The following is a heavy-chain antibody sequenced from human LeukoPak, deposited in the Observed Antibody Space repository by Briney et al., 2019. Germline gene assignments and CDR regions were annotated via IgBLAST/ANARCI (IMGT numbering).Heavy chain of an antibody. Sequence: SVKVSCKASGGTFSSYTISWVRQAPGQGLEWMGRIIPILGIANYAQKFQGRVTITADKSASTAYMELSSLRSEDTAVYYCARERIAAASVFDYWGQGTLVTVSS. CDR3: ARERIAAASVFDY. D-gene: IGHD6-13*01. CDR1: GGTFSSYT. CDR2: IIPILGIA. J-gene: IGHJ4*02. V-gene: IGHV1-69*04.